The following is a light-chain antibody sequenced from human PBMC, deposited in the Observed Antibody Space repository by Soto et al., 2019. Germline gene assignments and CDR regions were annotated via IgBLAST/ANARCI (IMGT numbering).Light chain of an antibody. V-gene: IGKV3-11*01. CDR1: QSVSSY. CDR3: QQRSNGLT. CDR2: DAS. Sequence: EIVLTQSPATLSLSPGERATLSCKASQSVSSYLAWYQQKRGQAPRLLIYDASNRATAIPARFSGSGSGTDFTLTISSLEPEDFAVHFCQQRSNGLTFGGGTKVEIK. J-gene: IGKJ4*01.